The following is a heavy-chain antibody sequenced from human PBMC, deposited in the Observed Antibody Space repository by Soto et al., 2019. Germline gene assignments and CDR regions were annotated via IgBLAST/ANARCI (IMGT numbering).Heavy chain of an antibody. CDR3: VRRMASPDL. V-gene: IGHV3-48*03. J-gene: IGHJ4*02. Sequence: GSLRLSCTASGFTFSDYEMNWVRQAPGKGLEWVSYITSGGRSIYYADSVKGRFIISRDNAENSLYLQMNSLRPEDTAVYYCVRRMASPDLWGQGTLVTVSS. CDR1: GFTFSDYE. CDR2: ITSGGRSI. D-gene: IGHD2-15*01.